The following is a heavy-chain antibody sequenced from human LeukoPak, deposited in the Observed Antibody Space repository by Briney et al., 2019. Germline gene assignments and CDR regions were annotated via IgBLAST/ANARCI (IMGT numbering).Heavy chain of an antibody. V-gene: IGHV3-64*01. J-gene: IGHJ4*02. Sequence: GSLRLSCAASGSTFSGYAMHWVRQAPGKGLEYVSAISSNGGNTYYANSVKGRFTISRDDSKSIAYLQMNSLKTEDTAVYYCTRVLNGDYGTFDYWGQGTLVTVSS. CDR3: TRVLNGDYGTFDY. D-gene: IGHD4-17*01. CDR2: ISSNGGNT. CDR1: GSTFSGYA.